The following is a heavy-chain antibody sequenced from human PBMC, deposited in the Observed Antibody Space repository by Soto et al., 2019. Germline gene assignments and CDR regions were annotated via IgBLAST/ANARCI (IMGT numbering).Heavy chain of an antibody. J-gene: IGHJ4*02. CDR2: IIPIFGTA. V-gene: IGHV1-69*01. CDR3: AGEGHQRENGSPPPFDY. Sequence: QVQLVQSGAEVKKPGSSVKVSCKASGGTFSSYAISWVRQAPGQGLEWMGGIIPIFGTANYAQKFQGRVTITADEFTSTAYQGVSSLEFEDTARYYWAGEGHQRENGSPPPFDYWGQGTLVTVSS. CDR1: GGTFSSYA.